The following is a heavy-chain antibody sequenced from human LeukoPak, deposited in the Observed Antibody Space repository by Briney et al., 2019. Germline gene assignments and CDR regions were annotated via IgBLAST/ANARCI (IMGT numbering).Heavy chain of an antibody. V-gene: IGHV3-21*01. CDR1: GFTFSSYS. CDR2: ISSSSSYI. CDR3: ARCRIPGFGFDY. J-gene: IGHJ4*02. D-gene: IGHD3-16*01. Sequence: PGGSLRLSCAASGFTFSSYSMNWVRQAPGKGLEWVSSISSSSSYIYYADSVKGRFTISRDNAKNSLYLQMNSLRAEDTAVYYCARCRIPGFGFDYWGQGTLVTVSS.